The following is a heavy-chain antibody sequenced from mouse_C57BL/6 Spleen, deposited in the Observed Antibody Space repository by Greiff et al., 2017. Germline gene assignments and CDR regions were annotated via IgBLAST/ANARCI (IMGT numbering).Heavy chain of an antibody. V-gene: IGHV7-3*01. CDR2: IRNKANGYTT. D-gene: IGHD1-1*01. CDR3: ARYNYGSSSAWFAY. Sequence: EVKLMESGGGLVQPGGSLSLSCAASGFTFTDYYMSWVRQPQGKALEWLGFIRNKANGYTTEYSASVKGRFTISRDNSQSILYLQMNALRAEDSATYYCARYNYGSSSAWFAYWGQGTLVTVSA. CDR1: GFTFTDYY. J-gene: IGHJ3*01.